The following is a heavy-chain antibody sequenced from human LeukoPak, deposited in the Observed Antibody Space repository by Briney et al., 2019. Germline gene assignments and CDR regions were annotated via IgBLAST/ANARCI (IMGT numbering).Heavy chain of an antibody. CDR2: ISAYNGNT. CDR1: GYTFTIYG. Sequence: ASVKVSSKASGYTFTIYGISWVRQAPGQGLEWMGWISAYNGNTNYAQKLQGRVTTTTDTSTSTAYMELRSLRSDDTAVYYCTRAEGSHYWYFDLWGRGTLVTVSS. D-gene: IGHD3-10*01. J-gene: IGHJ2*01. CDR3: TRAEGSHYWYFDL. V-gene: IGHV1-18*01.